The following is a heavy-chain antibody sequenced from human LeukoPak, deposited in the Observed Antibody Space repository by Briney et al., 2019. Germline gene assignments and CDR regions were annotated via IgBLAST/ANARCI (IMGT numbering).Heavy chain of an antibody. J-gene: IGHJ4*02. CDR2: VYHTGSS. CDR1: GGSISSSNW. V-gene: IGHV4-4*02. D-gene: IGHD3-10*01. Sequence: PSETLSLTCAVSGGSISSSNWWSWVRQPPGKGLEWIGEVYHTGSSNYNPSLKSRVTISVDKSKSQFSLKLSSVTAADTAVYYCARWGGYYTSLWGQGTLVTVSS. CDR3: ARWGGYYTSL.